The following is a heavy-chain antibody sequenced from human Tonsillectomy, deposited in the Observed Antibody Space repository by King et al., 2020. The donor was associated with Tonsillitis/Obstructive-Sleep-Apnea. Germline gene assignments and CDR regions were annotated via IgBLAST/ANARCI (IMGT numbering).Heavy chain of an antibody. D-gene: IGHD7-27*01. J-gene: IGHJ6*03. V-gene: IGHV2-5*02. Sequence: TLKESGPTLVKPTQTLTLTCTFSGFSLSSNGVGVGWIRQPPGKALEWLAFIYWDGDKRYSQSLKSMPTITKDTSKNQVVLTMTNMDPVDTATYYCAHSVLTWDYYYYMDVWGKGTTVTVSS. CDR2: IYWDGDK. CDR3: AHSVLTWDYYYYMDV. CDR1: GFSLSSNGVG.